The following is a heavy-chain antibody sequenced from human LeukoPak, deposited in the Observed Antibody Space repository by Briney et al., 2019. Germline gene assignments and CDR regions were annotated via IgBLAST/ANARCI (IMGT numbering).Heavy chain of an antibody. J-gene: IGHJ5*02. CDR1: GYTFTNYY. CDR3: ARGHRTLPPGVRARKQQEAYNYFDP. CDR2: IHPSGGST. V-gene: IGHV1-46*01. D-gene: IGHD3-10*01. Sequence: ASVKVSCKASGYTFTNYYMHWVRQAPGQGLEWMGLIHPSGGSTDYAQKFQGRVTMTGDTSTTTVYVELSSLRSEDTGVYYCARGHRTLPPGVRARKQQEAYNYFDPWGQGTLVTVSS.